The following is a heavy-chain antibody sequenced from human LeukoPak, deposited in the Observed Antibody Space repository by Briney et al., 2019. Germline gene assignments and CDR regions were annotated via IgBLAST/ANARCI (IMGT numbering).Heavy chain of an antibody. D-gene: IGHD6-13*01. CDR2: IVVGSGNT. CDR1: GFTFTSSA. V-gene: IGHV1-58*02. CDR3: AAVGIAAADAIDY. Sequence: SVKVSCKASGFTFTSSAMQWVRQARGQRLEWIGWIVVGSGNTNYAQKFQERVTITRDMSTSTAYMELSSLRSEDTAVYYCAAVGIAAADAIDYWGQGTLVTVSS. J-gene: IGHJ4*02.